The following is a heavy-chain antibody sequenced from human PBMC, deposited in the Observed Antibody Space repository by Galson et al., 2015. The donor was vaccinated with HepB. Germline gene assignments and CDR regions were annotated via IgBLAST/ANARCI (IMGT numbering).Heavy chain of an antibody. CDR2: ISAYNGNT. CDR1: GYTFTSYG. Sequence: SVKVSCKASGYTFTSYGISWVRQAPGQGLEWMGWISAYNGNTNYAQKLQGRVTMTTDTSTSTAYMELRSLRSDDTAVYYCARDGTPRVTLAGYGMDVWGQGTTVTVSS. CDR3: ARDGTPRVTLAGYGMDV. D-gene: IGHD3-10*01. V-gene: IGHV1-18*01. J-gene: IGHJ6*02.